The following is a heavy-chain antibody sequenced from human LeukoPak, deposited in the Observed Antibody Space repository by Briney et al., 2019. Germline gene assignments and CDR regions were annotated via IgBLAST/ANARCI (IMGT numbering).Heavy chain of an antibody. J-gene: IGHJ4*02. CDR2: IKEDGSEK. Sequence: PGGSLRLSCTASGFTFSSYSMNWVHQAPGKGLEWVANIKEDGSEKYYVDSVKGRFTISRDNAKNSLYLQMNSLRAEDTAVYYCARAIVATTPYYFDYWGQGTPVTVSS. D-gene: IGHD5-12*01. V-gene: IGHV3-7*01. CDR3: ARAIVATTPYYFDY. CDR1: GFTFSSYS.